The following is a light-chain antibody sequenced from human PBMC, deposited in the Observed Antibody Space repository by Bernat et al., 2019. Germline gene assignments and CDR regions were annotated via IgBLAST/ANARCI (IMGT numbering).Light chain of an antibody. CDR3: QQLNSYPIT. J-gene: IGKJ5*01. CDR1: QVIGTY. CDR2: GAS. Sequence: DIQLTQSPPFPSASVGDRVTITCRASQVIGTYLAWYQQKPGKAPNLLIYGASTLQTGVPSRFSGSGSGTEFTLTISSLRPEDFATYHCQQLNSYPITFGQGTRLEIK. V-gene: IGKV1-9*01.